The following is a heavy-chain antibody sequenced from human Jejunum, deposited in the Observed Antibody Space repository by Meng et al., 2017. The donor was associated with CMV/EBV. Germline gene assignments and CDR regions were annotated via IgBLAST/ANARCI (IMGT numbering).Heavy chain of an antibody. J-gene: IGHJ4*02. CDR2: INHSGST. D-gene: IGHD3-22*01. V-gene: IGHV4-34*01. Sequence: VYGASLSDYYWNWIRQPPGKGLEWIGEINHSGSTNCKPSLRSRVTISLDTSKNQFSLKLRSVTAADTAFYYCARATRNYDSSGYVYWGQGTLVTVSS. CDR3: ARATRNYDSSGYVY. CDR1: GASLSDYY.